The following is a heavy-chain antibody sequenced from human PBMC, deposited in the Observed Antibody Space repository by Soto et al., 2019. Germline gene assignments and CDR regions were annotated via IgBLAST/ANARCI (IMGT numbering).Heavy chain of an antibody. Sequence: QVQLVESGGGVVQPGRSLRLSCAASGFTFSSYAMHWVRQAPGKGLEWVAVISYDGRNKYYADSVKGRFTISRDNSKNTLYVQMNSLRAEDTAVYYCATEIERLLGYWGQGTLVTVSS. CDR3: ATEIERLLGY. D-gene: IGHD3-3*01. CDR2: ISYDGRNK. J-gene: IGHJ4*02. CDR1: GFTFSSYA. V-gene: IGHV3-30*04.